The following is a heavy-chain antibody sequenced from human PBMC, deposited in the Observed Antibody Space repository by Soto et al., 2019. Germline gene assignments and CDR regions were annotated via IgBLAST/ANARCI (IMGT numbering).Heavy chain of an antibody. CDR3: ARVDGTWIQLWLPRDYNPRDYGMDV. J-gene: IGHJ6*02. Sequence: GASVKVSCKASGYTFTSYGISWVRQAPGQGLEWMGWISAYNGNTNYAQKLQGRVTMTTDTSTSTAYMELRSLRSDDTAVYYCARVDGTWIQLWLPRDYNPRDYGMDVWGQGTTVTVSS. D-gene: IGHD5-18*01. V-gene: IGHV1-18*01. CDR1: GYTFTSYG. CDR2: ISAYNGNT.